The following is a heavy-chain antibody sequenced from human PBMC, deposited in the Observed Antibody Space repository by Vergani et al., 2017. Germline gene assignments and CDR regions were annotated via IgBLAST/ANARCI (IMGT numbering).Heavy chain of an antibody. CDR1: GFTFSNFG. V-gene: IGHV3-30*18. D-gene: IGHD3-10*01. Sequence: VHLVESGGGVVQPGRSLRLSCAASGFTFSNFGMHWVRQAPGKGLEWVALISYDGNNQYYADSVKGRFTISRDNSKNTLDLQMNSLRTQDTAVYYCAKAGSVTSGSLQYNFYMDVWGEGTTVTVS. CDR3: AKAGSVTSGSLQYNFYMDV. CDR2: ISYDGNNQ. J-gene: IGHJ6*03.